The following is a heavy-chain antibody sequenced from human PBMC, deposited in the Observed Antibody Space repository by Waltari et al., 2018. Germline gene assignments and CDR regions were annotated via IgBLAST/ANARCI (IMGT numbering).Heavy chain of an antibody. D-gene: IGHD3-16*02. V-gene: IGHV4-59*01. Sequence: QVQLQESGPGLVKPSETLSLTCTVSGCSISSYYWSWIRQPPGKGLEWIGYIYYSGSTNYNPALKSRVTISVDTSKNQFSLKLSSVTAADTAVYYCARTVVTFGGVIVGGFDYWGQGTLVTVSS. CDR2: IYYSGST. CDR3: ARTVVTFGGVIVGGFDY. CDR1: GCSISSYY. J-gene: IGHJ4*02.